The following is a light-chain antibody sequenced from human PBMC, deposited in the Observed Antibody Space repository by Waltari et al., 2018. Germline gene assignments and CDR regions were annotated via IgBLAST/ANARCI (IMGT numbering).Light chain of an antibody. CDR3: SSYSSSSTWV. CDR1: SSDVGGCNY. J-gene: IGLJ3*02. Sequence: QSALTQPASVSGSPGQSITISCTGTSSDVGGCNYVSWYQQHPGKAPKLMIYDVSKRPSGVSVRFSGSKSGNAASPTLSGLQPQDEADDYCSSYSSSSTWVFGGGTKLTVL. CDR2: DVS. V-gene: IGLV2-14*01.